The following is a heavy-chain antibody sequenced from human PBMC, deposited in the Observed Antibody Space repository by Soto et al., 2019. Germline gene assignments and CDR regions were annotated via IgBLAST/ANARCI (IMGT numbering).Heavy chain of an antibody. CDR1: GFTFSNYA. J-gene: IGHJ4*02. CDR3: AKRPLTAAGFDY. Sequence: EVQLLESGGGLVQPRGSLRLSCAASGFTFSNYAMTWVRQAPGKGLEWVSVITGSGGGTYFVDSVKGRFTISRDNSKNTVYLQMNSLRAEDTAVYYCAKRPLTAAGFDYWGQGTLVTFSS. D-gene: IGHD6-13*01. CDR2: ITGSGGGT. V-gene: IGHV3-23*01.